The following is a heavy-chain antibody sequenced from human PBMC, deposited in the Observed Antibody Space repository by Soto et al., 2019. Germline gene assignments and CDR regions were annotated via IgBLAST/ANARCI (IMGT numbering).Heavy chain of an antibody. Sequence: QVQLVQSGAEVKKPGSSVKVSCKASGGTFSSYAISWVRQAPGQGLEWMGGIIPIFGTANYAQKFQGRVTITADESPGTAYMELISLRAEDTAVYYCARDLGDLSPHIGGGYGMDVWGQGTTVTVSS. CDR2: IIPIFGTA. D-gene: IGHD3-16*02. V-gene: IGHV1-69*01. CDR1: GGTFSSYA. CDR3: ARDLGDLSPHIGGGYGMDV. J-gene: IGHJ6*02.